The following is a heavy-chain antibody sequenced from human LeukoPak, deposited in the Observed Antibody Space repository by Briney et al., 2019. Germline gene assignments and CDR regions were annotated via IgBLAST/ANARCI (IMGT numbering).Heavy chain of an antibody. V-gene: IGHV3-21*01. Sequence: PGGSLRLSCAASGFTFSSYTMNWVRQAPGKGLGWVSSISRRSTYIYYADSVKGRFTISRDNAKNSLYLQMNSLRAEDTAVYYCAHLPSSGTGIVDYWGQGTLVTVSS. D-gene: IGHD3-10*01. CDR2: ISRRSTYI. J-gene: IGHJ4*02. CDR3: AHLPSSGTGIVDY. CDR1: GFTFSSYT.